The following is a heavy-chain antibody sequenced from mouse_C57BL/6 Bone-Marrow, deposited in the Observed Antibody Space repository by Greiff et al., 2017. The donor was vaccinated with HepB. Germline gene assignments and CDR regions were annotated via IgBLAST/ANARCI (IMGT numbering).Heavy chain of an antibody. V-gene: IGHV1-26*01. D-gene: IGHD1-1*01. CDR3: ARSSWYGSSYLYSMDY. Sequence: VQLQQSGPELVKPGASVKISCKASGYTFTDYYMNWVKQSHGKSLEWIGDINTNNGVNSYNQKFKGKATLTVDKSSSTAYMALRILTSEDSAVYYCARSSWYGSSYLYSMDYWGQGTSVTVSS. CDR2: INTNNGVN. CDR1: GYTFTDYY. J-gene: IGHJ4*01.